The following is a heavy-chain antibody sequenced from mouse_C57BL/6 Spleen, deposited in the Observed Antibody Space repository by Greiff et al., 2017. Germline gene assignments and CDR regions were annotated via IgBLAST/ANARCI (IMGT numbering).Heavy chain of an antibody. CDR1: GYTFTSYW. V-gene: IGHV1-52*01. CDR2: IDPSDSET. J-gene: IGHJ2*01. D-gene: IGHD1-1*01. CDR3: ARKNPKYYGSPPET. Sequence: QVQLQQPGAELVRPGSSVKLSCKASGYTFTSYWMHWVKQRPIQGLEWIGNIDPSDSETHYNQKFKDKATLTVDKSSSTAYMQLRSLTSEDSAVFYCARKNPKYYGSPPETWGEDTTLTVS.